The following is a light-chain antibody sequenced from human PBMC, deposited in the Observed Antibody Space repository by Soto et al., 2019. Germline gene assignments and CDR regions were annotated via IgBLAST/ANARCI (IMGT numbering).Light chain of an antibody. Sequence: QLVLTQPPSASGTPGQRVTISCSGSSSNIGSNTVNWYQQLPGTAPKLLIYSSNQRPSGVPDRFSGSKSGTSASLAISGLQSEDEADYYCATWDDSLNALVFGGGTKLTVL. CDR2: SSN. CDR1: SSNIGSNT. J-gene: IGLJ2*01. V-gene: IGLV1-44*01. CDR3: ATWDDSLNALV.